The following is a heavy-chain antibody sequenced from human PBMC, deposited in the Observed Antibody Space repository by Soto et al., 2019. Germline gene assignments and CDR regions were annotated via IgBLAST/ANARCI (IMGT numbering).Heavy chain of an antibody. CDR3: ARGYCSSIGCSHYFDF. CDR2: INPTTGGT. CDR1: GYTFTGNY. J-gene: IGHJ4*02. V-gene: IGHV1-2*02. D-gene: IGHD2-2*01. Sequence: QVQLVQSGAEVKKPGASVKVSCKSSGYTFTGNYMHWVRQAPGQGLEWMALINPTTGGTDSAQKFQGRVTMTWDTSISTAYMELSRLTSDDTAIYYCARGYCSSIGCSHYFDFWGQGTLVTVSS.